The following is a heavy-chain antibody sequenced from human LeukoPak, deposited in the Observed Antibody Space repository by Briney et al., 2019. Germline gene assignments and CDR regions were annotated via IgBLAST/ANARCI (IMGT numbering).Heavy chain of an antibody. D-gene: IGHD2-21*01. Sequence: GGSLTLSCAVSEFTFSSYDMTWVRQAPGKGLEWVSAISDTGRYIFSADSMRGRFSISSENSATTLYLQMYTTRIEDTATYFCAAKLPGGAYYFDFWGQGHLVTVSS. CDR1: EFTFSSYD. CDR3: AAKLPGGAYYFDF. V-gene: IGHV3-23*01. CDR2: ISDTGRYI. J-gene: IGHJ4*02.